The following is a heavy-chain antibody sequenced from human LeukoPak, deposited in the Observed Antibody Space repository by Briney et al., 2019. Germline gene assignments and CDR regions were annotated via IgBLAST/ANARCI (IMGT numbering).Heavy chain of an antibody. V-gene: IGHV3-33*08. CDR3: ARFIASPGPDAFDI. CDR2: ISYDGRHQ. D-gene: IGHD6-13*01. J-gene: IGHJ3*02. Sequence: GGSLRLSCEASGLSFTTYGMHWVRQPPGKGLEWVAVISYDGRHQNYADSVKGRFTISRDSARNSVYLQMNSLRADETAVYFCARFIASPGPDAFDIWGQGTLVTVSS. CDR1: GLSFTTYG.